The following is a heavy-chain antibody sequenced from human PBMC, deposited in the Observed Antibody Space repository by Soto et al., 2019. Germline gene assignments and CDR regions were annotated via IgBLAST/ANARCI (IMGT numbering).Heavy chain of an antibody. Sequence: PSETLSLTCAVYGGSFSGYYWSWIRQPPGKGLEWIGEIKHSGITNYNPSLKSRVTISVDTSKNQFSLKLSSVTAADTVVYYCAREGHMTTVTTFDYWGQGTLVTVSS. V-gene: IGHV4-34*01. D-gene: IGHD4-17*01. J-gene: IGHJ4*02. CDR3: AREGHMTTVTTFDY. CDR1: GGSFSGYY. CDR2: IKHSGIT.